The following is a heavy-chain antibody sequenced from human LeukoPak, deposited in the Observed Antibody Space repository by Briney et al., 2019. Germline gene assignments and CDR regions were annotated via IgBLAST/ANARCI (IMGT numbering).Heavy chain of an antibody. CDR1: GFTFDNYV. CDR3: AKGRYYTSSPDAFDI. D-gene: IGHD6-6*01. V-gene: IGHV3-23*01. CDR2: ISDSGSIT. Sequence: GGSLRLSCAASGFTFDNYVMTWVRQSAGKGLKWVSGISDSGSITYYADSVKGRFSLSRDNSKKTLYLQMNSLRAEDTAVYYCAKGRYYTSSPDAFDIWGQGTMVTVSS. J-gene: IGHJ3*02.